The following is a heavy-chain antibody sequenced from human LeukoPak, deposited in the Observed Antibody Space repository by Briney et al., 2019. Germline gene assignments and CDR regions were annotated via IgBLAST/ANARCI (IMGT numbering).Heavy chain of an antibody. D-gene: IGHD3-3*01. Sequence: GGSLRLSCAASGFTFSSYAMSWVRQAPGKGLEWVSAISGSGGSTYYADSVKGRFTISRDNSKNTLYLQMNSLRAEDTAVYYCAKGPGTIFGVVRNYYYYMDVWGKGTTVTVSS. V-gene: IGHV3-23*01. J-gene: IGHJ6*03. CDR2: ISGSGGST. CDR1: GFTFSSYA. CDR3: AKGPGTIFGVVRNYYYYMDV.